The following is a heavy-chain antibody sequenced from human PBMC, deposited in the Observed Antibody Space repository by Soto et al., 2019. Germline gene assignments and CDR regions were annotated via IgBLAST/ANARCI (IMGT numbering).Heavy chain of an antibody. CDR2: IIPLFGTT. CDR3: ARETGTLYYYYYGMDV. Sequence: GASVKVSCKASGGTFSSYAVSWVRQAPGQGLEWMGGIIPLFGTTSYAQKFQGRVTITADESTNTAYMELSSLRSEDTAVYYCARETGTLYYYYYGMDVWGQGTTVTVS. J-gene: IGHJ6*02. V-gene: IGHV1-69*13. D-gene: IGHD1-7*01. CDR1: GGTFSSYA.